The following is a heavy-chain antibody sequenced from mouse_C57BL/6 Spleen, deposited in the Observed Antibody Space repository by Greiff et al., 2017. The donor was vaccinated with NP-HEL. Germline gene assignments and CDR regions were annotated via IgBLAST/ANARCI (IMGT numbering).Heavy chain of an antibody. D-gene: IGHD2-3*01. CDR3: ARRWLLGFDY. J-gene: IGHJ2*01. CDR2: IHPNSGST. CDR1: GYTFTSYW. V-gene: IGHV1-64*01. Sequence: QVQLKQPGAELVKPGASVKLSCKASGYTFTSYWMHWVKQRPGQGLEWIGMIHPNSGSTNYNEKFKSKATLTVDKSSSTAYMQLSSLTSEDSAVYYCARRWLLGFDYWGQGTTLTVSS.